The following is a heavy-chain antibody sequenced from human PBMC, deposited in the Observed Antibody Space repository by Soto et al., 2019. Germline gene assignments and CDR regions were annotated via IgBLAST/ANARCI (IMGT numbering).Heavy chain of an antibody. CDR1: GFTFSSYE. J-gene: IGHJ5*02. CDR3: ARRTGYSPDWFDP. D-gene: IGHD3-9*01. CDR2: ISSDGTTI. Sequence: GGSLRLSCAASGFTFSSYEMNWVRQAPGKGLEWLSSISSDGTTIYYADSVKGRFTISRDNAKNSLYLQMNSLRAEDTAVYYCARRTGYSPDWFDPWGQGTLVTVS. V-gene: IGHV3-48*03.